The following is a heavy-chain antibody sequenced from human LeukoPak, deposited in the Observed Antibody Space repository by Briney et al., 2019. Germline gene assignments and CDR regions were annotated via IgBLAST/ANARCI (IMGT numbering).Heavy chain of an antibody. V-gene: IGHV7-4-1*02. J-gene: IGHJ4*02. CDR1: GYTFTTYA. Sequence: GASVKVSCKASGYTFTTYAMNWVRQAPGQGLEWMGWINTNTGSPAYAQGFTGRFVFSLDTSVSTAYLQISSLQAEDTAVYYCARAWQWLVIDYWGQGTLVTVSS. D-gene: IGHD6-19*01. CDR2: INTNTGSP. CDR3: ARAWQWLVIDY.